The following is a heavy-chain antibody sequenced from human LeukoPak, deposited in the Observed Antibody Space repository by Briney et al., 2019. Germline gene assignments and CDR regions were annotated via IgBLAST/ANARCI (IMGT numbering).Heavy chain of an antibody. J-gene: IGHJ4*02. D-gene: IGHD3-22*01. CDR3: ARVQCYYDYIDY. V-gene: IGHV1-8*01. CDR2: MNPNSGNT. CDR1: GYTFTSYD. Sequence: ASVKVSCKASGYTFTSYDINWVRQATGQGLEWMGWMNPNSGNTGYAQKFQGRVTMTRNTSISTAYMELSSLRSEDTAVYYCARVQCYYDYIDYWGQGTLVTVSS.